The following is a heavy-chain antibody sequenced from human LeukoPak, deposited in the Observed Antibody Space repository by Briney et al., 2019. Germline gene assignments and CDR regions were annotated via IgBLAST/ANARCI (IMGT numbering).Heavy chain of an antibody. J-gene: IGHJ5*02. V-gene: IGHV4-59*01. Sequence: SETLSLTCTVSGGSIGSYYWSWVRQPLEKGLEWIGNIVYTGRTNYNPSLKSRVTMSIDTSKNQFSLRLNSVTAADTAVYYCARDSWWDGSKTFSDWFGPWGQGTLVTVSS. CDR2: IVYTGRT. D-gene: IGHD3-10*01. CDR1: GGSIGSYY. CDR3: ARDSWWDGSKTFSDWFGP.